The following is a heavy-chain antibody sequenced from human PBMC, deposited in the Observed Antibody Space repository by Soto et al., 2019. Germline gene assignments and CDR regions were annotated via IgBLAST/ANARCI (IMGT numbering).Heavy chain of an antibody. Sequence: GGSLRLSCAASGFSFSNYAMQWVRQAPGKGLERVAVISYDGSNKYYADSVKGRFTISSDNSKNTMYLQMDSLRAEDTAVYYCARSTIVAPHSNWGQGTLVTVSS. CDR3: ARSTIVAPHSN. J-gene: IGHJ4*02. V-gene: IGHV3-30*14. CDR2: ISYDGSNK. D-gene: IGHD6-6*01. CDR1: GFSFSNYA.